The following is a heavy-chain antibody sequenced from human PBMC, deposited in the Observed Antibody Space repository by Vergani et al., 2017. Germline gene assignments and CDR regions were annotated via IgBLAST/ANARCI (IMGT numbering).Heavy chain of an antibody. Sequence: QVQLQESGPGLLKPSQTLSLTCTVSGASINNDFYYCHWIRQPAGKGLEWIGRIYVSGITDYNSSLQSRVSMSVDTSKNQFSLTLTSVTAADTAGYYCARDNKQLRPRAFDVWGKGTMVTVSS. CDR3: ARDNKQLRPRAFDV. CDR2: IYVSGIT. D-gene: IGHD4-23*01. V-gene: IGHV4-61*02. CDR1: GASINNDFYY. J-gene: IGHJ3*01.